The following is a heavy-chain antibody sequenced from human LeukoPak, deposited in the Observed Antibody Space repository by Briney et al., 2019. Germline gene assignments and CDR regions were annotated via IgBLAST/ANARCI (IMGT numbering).Heavy chain of an antibody. CDR3: ARGTLGYCSSTSCYRAFGI. D-gene: IGHD2-2*02. CDR2: IYYSYSGST. V-gene: IGHV4-59*01. CDR1: DGSISSYY. J-gene: IGHJ3*02. Sequence: SETLSLTCTVSDGSISSYYWSWIRQPPGKGLEWIGYIYYSYSGSTNYNPSLKSRVTVSVDTSKNQFSLKLSSVTAADTAVYYCARGTLGYCSSTSCYRAFGIWGQGTMVTVSS.